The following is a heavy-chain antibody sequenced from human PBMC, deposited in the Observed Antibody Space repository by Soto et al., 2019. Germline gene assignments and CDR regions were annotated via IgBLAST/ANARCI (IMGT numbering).Heavy chain of an antibody. CDR3: AREYTYGSNFFDC. CDR1: GGSISSAAYY. Sequence: QVQLQESGPGLVKPSQTLSLTCTVSGGSISSAAYYWSWIRQHPGKGLEWIGYISHSGSTYYTPSLESRVIISADTSTNQFSVNLTSVTAADTAVYYCAREYTYGSNFFDCWGQGALVTVSS. CDR2: ISHSGST. J-gene: IGHJ4*02. V-gene: IGHV4-31*03. D-gene: IGHD5-18*01.